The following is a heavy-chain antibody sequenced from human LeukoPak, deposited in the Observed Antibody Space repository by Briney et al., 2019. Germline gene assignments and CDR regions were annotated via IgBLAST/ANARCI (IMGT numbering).Heavy chain of an antibody. CDR2: IYYSGST. CDR1: GGSISSYY. J-gene: IGHJ6*03. V-gene: IGHV4-59*01. D-gene: IGHD3-9*01. Sequence: PSETLSLTCTVSGGSISSYYWSWIRQPPGKGLEWIGYIYYSGSTNYNPSLKSRVTISVDTSKNQFSLKLSSVTAADTAVYYCARTIKEYYDILTGYVTGYYYMDVWGKGTTVTVSS. CDR3: ARTIKEYYDILTGYVTGYYYMDV.